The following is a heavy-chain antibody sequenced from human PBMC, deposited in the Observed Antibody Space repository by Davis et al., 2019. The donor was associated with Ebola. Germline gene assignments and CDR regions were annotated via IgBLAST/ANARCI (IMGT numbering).Heavy chain of an antibody. CDR2: ISSSGSTI. CDR3: TRGLGYCSGGSCYSRAGGMDV. V-gene: IGHV3-11*04. Sequence: GESLKISCAASGFTFSDYYMSWIRQAPGKGLEWVSYISSSGSTIYYSDSVKGRFTISRDNAKSSLYLQMNSLRAEDTAVYYCTRGLGYCSGGSCYSRAGGMDVWGQGTTVTVSS. D-gene: IGHD2-15*01. J-gene: IGHJ6*02. CDR1: GFTFSDYY.